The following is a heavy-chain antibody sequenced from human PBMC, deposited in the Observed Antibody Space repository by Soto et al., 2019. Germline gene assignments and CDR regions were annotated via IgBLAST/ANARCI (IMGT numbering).Heavy chain of an antibody. CDR3: ATLGTTFDY. D-gene: IGHD1-1*01. CDR1: GFTFTTYN. J-gene: IGHJ4*02. CDR2: IITSSNTI. Sequence: GGSLRLSCVASGFTFTTYNMNWVRQAPGKGLEWLSFIITSSNTIYYADSVKGRFTISRDNAKNSVYLQMNSLRDEDTAVYYCATLGTTFDYWGQGTLVTVSS. V-gene: IGHV3-48*02.